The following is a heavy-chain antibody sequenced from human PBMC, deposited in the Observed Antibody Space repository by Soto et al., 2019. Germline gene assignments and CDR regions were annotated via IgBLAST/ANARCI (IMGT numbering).Heavy chain of an antibody. J-gene: IGHJ6*03. CDR1: GFTFSSYA. D-gene: IGHD1-20*01. CDR3: AKVTWNSYYMDV. CDR2: ISGSGGST. Sequence: GGSLRLSCAASGFTFSSYAMSWVRQAPGKGLEWVSAISGSGGSTYYADSVKGRFTISRDNSKNTLYLQMDSLRAEDTAVYYCAKVTWNSYYMDVWGKGTTVTVSS. V-gene: IGHV3-23*01.